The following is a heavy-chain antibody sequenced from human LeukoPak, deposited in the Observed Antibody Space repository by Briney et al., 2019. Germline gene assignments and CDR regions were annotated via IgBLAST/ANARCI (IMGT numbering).Heavy chain of an antibody. CDR3: AKVKGGSGPFDD. CDR2: ISKRGGST. V-gene: IGHV3-23*01. CDR1: GFTFSSYW. D-gene: IGHD6-19*01. Sequence: GGSLTLSCEVSGFTFSSYWMTWVRQAPGKGLEWVSSISKRGGSTYYADSVKGRFTISRDSSKNTLHLQMNTLRAEDTAVYYCAKVKGGSGPFDDWGQGTLVTVSS. J-gene: IGHJ4*02.